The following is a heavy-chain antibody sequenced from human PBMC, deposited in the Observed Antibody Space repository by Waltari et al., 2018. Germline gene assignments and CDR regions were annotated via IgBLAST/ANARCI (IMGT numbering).Heavy chain of an antibody. CDR2: IYSGGST. Sequence: EVQLVESGGGLIQPGGSLRLSCAASGFTVSSNYMSWVRQAPGKGLGCVSGIYSGGSTYYADAVKGRFTISRDNSKNTLYLQMNSLRAEDTAVYYCAREQQLGWFDPWGQGTLVTVSS. CDR1: GFTVSSNY. D-gene: IGHD6-13*01. CDR3: AREQQLGWFDP. J-gene: IGHJ5*02. V-gene: IGHV3-53*01.